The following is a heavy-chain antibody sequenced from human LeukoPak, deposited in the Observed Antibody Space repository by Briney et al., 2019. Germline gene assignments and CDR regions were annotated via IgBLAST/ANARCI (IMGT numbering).Heavy chain of an antibody. J-gene: IGHJ4*02. D-gene: IGHD3-9*01. V-gene: IGHV3-30*02. Sequence: PGGSLRLSCAASGFTFSSYGMHWVRQAPGKGLEWVAFIRYDGSNKYYADSVKGRFTISRDNAKNSLYLQMNSLRAEDTAVYYCVTNFDPDVDWGQGTLVTVSS. CDR3: VTNFDPDVD. CDR1: GFTFSSYG. CDR2: IRYDGSNK.